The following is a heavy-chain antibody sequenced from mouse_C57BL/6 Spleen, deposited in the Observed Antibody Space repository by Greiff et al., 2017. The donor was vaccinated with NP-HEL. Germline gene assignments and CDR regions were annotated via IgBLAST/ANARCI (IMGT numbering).Heavy chain of an antibody. D-gene: IGHD1-1*01. V-gene: IGHV7-1*01. J-gene: IGHJ1*03. Sequence: EVKLVESGGGLVQSGRSLRLSCATSGFTFSDFYMEWVRQAPGKGLEWIAASRNKANDYTTEYSASVKGRFIVSRDTSQSILYLQMNALRAEDTAIYYCARDAGYYGSGHWYFDVWGTGTTVTVSS. CDR2: SRNKANDYTT. CDR3: ARDAGYYGSGHWYFDV. CDR1: GFTFSDFY.